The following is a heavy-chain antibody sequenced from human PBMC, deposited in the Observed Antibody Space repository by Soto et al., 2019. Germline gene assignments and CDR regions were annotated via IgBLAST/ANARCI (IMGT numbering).Heavy chain of an antibody. D-gene: IGHD3-16*01. Sequence: ASETLSLTCTVSGGSISSGGYYWSWIRQHPGKGLEWIGYIYYSGSTYYNPSLKSRVTISVDTSKNQFSLKLSSVTAADTAVYYCARSPSYDYNLKNWFDPWGQGTLVTLSS. CDR1: GGSISSGGYY. V-gene: IGHV4-31*03. CDR2: IYYSGST. J-gene: IGHJ5*02. CDR3: ARSPSYDYNLKNWFDP.